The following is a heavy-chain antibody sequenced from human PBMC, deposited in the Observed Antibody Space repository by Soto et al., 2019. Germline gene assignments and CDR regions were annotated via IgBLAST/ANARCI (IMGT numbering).Heavy chain of an antibody. CDR3: AKDPYFYDTSEMDV. CDR1: GFTFSSYA. CDR2: IGGRGGST. J-gene: IGHJ6*02. D-gene: IGHD3-22*01. Sequence: HPGGSLRLSCAASGFTFSSYAMSWVRQAPGKGLEWVSAIGGRGGSTYYADSVKGRFTISRDNSKNTLFLQMNSLRAEDTAVYYCAKDPYFYDTSEMDVWGQGTTVTVSS. V-gene: IGHV3-23*01.